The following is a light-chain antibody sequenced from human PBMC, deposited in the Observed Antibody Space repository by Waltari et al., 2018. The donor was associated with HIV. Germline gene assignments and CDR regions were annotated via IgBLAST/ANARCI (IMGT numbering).Light chain of an antibody. CDR2: AAS. J-gene: IGKJ3*01. V-gene: IGKV1-27*01. CDR3: QNYNSAPVT. Sequence: DIQLTHSPSSLSASVGDRVTITCRASQGIKNYLAWYQQKPGKVPKLLIYAASALQSGVPSRFSGSGSGTDFTLTISSLQPEDVATYYCQNYNSAPVTFGPGTKVDIK. CDR1: QGIKNY.